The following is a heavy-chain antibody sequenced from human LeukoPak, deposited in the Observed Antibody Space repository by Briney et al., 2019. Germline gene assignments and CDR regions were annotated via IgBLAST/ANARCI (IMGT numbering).Heavy chain of an antibody. CDR2: INWNGGGT. CDR1: GFTFDDFG. D-gene: IGHD3-16*02. Sequence: GGSLRLSCAASGFTFDDFGLTWVRQAPGKGLEWVSGINWNGGGTGYADSVKGRFTISRDNAKKILYLQMNSLRVEDTAVYYCARWELSGRVMERLSWIDHWGQGALVTVSS. CDR3: ARWELSGRVMERLSWIDH. J-gene: IGHJ4*02. V-gene: IGHV3-20*04.